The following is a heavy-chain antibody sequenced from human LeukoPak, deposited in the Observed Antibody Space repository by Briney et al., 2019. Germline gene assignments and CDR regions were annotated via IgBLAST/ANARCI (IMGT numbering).Heavy chain of an antibody. D-gene: IGHD3-22*01. CDR2: IWYDGTNK. Sequence: GGSLRLSCAASGFTFSSYGMHWVRQAPGKGLEWVAVIWYDGTNKYYADSVKGRFTISRDNSKNTLFLQMNILRAEDTAVYYCARAAYDSSGYLTLWGQGTLVAVSS. CDR1: GFTFSSYG. CDR3: ARAAYDSSGYLTL. J-gene: IGHJ4*02. V-gene: IGHV3-33*01.